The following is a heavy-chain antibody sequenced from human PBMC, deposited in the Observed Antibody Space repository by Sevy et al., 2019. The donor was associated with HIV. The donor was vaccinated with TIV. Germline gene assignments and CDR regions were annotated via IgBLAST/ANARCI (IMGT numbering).Heavy chain of an antibody. CDR1: GFTFSSYG. Sequence: GGSLRLSCAASGFTFSSYGMHWVRQAPGKGLEWVAVIWYDGSSKYYADSVKGRFTVSRDNSKYTLYLQMNSLRAEDTAVYYCARDKLLPFTVTMVRGALSYYFDSWGQGTLVTVSS. V-gene: IGHV3-33*01. J-gene: IGHJ4*02. CDR2: IWYDGSSK. CDR3: ARDKLLPFTVTMVRGALSYYFDS. D-gene: IGHD3-10*01.